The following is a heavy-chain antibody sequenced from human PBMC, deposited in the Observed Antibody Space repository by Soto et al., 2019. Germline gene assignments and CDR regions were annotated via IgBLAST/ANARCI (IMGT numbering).Heavy chain of an antibody. J-gene: IGHJ4*02. D-gene: IGHD3-22*01. CDR3: ERDGYFDSGGHDHPGGGNHDC. CDR2: IIPMFGTP. CDR1: GVSFSTNA. Sequence: QVQLVQSGAEVTKPGSSVKVSFQAAGVSFSTNAFSWVRQAPGQGLEGMGRIIPMFGTPTYSLKFEGRVTITTSRSTRTLYVDLFSLTSEDTGVYCCERDGYFDSGGHDHPGGGNHDCWGQGSMVTLTS. V-gene: IGHV1-69*06.